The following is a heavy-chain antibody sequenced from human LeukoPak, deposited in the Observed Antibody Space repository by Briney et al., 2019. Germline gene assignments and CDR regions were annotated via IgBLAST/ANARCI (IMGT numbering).Heavy chain of an antibody. J-gene: IGHJ4*02. V-gene: IGHV5-51*01. Sequence: GEYLKISCKGSGYSFTSFWIGWVRQMPGQGLECLGIIYPGDSDNRYSPSFQGQVTISADKSISTAYLQWSSLKASDTAMYYCARVLSSYGDLFDCWGQGTLVTVSS. D-gene: IGHD4-17*01. CDR3: ARVLSSYGDLFDC. CDR1: GYSFTSFW. CDR2: IYPGDSDN.